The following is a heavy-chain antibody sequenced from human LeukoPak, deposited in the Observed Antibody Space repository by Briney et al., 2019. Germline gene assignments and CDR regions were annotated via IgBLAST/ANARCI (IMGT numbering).Heavy chain of an antibody. Sequence: GGSLRLSCAASGFTVSSYYMSWVRQAPGKGLEWISIFYSGGTTDYVDSVKGRFTISRDNSKNTLYLQMNSLRAEDTAVYYCARGVDNYYYYYMDVWGKGTTVTISS. V-gene: IGHV3-53*01. J-gene: IGHJ6*03. D-gene: IGHD5-12*01. CDR2: FYSGGTT. CDR3: ARGVDNYYYYYMDV. CDR1: GFTVSSYY.